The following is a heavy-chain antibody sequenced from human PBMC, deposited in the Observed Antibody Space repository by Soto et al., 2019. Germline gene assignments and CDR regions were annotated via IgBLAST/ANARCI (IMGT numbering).Heavy chain of an antibody. Sequence: QMQLVESGGGVVQPGRSLRLSCAASGFTFGAYTMHWFRQATGKGLEWVSVISYDGKSERYAHPVKGRFTVSRDNAERILFLQMTSLRAEDTAVDYCGRDGYGGRSDGFDIWGQGTMVTVSS. V-gene: IGHV3-30*04. CDR3: GRDGYGGRSDGFDI. CDR1: GFTFGAYT. CDR2: ISYDGKSE. J-gene: IGHJ3*02. D-gene: IGHD1-26*01.